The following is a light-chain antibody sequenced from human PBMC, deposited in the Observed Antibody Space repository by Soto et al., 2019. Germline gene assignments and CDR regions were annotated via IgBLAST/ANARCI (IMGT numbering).Light chain of an antibody. CDR1: NSDVGGYNY. CDR3: SSYTTSSTLYV. CDR2: EVT. J-gene: IGLJ1*01. Sequence: SVLTQPASVSGSPGQSITISCTGTNSDVGGYNYVSWYQQYPGKAPRLLIYEVTNRPSGVSNRFSGSKSGNTASLTISGLQAEDEADYYCSSYTTSSTLYVFGAGTKVTVL. V-gene: IGLV2-14*01.